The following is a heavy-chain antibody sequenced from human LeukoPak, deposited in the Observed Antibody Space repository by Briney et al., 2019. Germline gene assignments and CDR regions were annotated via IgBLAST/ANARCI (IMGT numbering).Heavy chain of an antibody. V-gene: IGHV4-59*08. J-gene: IGHJ4*02. Sequence: SETLSLTCTVSGGSISSYYWSWIWQPPGEGLEWIGYIYYSGSTNYNPSLKSRVTISVDTSKNQFSLKLSSVTAADTAVYYCARGEGYSGYDWFHWGQGTLVTVSS. CDR3: ARGEGYSGYDWFH. CDR1: GGSISSYY. CDR2: IYYSGST. D-gene: IGHD5-12*01.